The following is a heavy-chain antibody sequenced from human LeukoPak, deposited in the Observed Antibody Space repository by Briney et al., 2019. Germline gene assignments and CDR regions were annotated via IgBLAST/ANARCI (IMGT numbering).Heavy chain of an antibody. Sequence: SETLSLTCTVSGGSISGGDYYWSWIRQPPGKGLEWIGCIHHRGSPYYYNPSLKSRVTMSVDTSKNQFSLKLSSVSAADTAVYFCVRDRSRPNPFFDLWGQGTLVTVSS. CDR3: VRDRSRPNPFFDL. CDR2: IHHRGSPY. CDR1: GGSISGGDYY. V-gene: IGHV4-30-4*01. J-gene: IGHJ4*02. D-gene: IGHD6-13*01.